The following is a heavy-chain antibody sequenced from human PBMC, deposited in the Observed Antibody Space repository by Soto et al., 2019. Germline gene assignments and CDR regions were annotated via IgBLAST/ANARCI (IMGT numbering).Heavy chain of an antibody. CDR3: AKGSPMYYYASSGYYFDY. J-gene: IGHJ4*02. D-gene: IGHD3-22*01. V-gene: IGHV3-74*01. CDR1: GFTSSTYW. CDR2: INSDGSST. Sequence: GGSLRLSCAASGFTSSTYWMHWVRQAPGKGLVWVSRINSDGSSTSYADSVRGRFTISRDNAKNTLYLQMNSLRAEDTAVYYCAKGSPMYYYASSGYYFDYWGQGTLVTVSS.